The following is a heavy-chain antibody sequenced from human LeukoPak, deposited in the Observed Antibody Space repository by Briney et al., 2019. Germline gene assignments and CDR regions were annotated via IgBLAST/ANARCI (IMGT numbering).Heavy chain of an antibody. D-gene: IGHD1/OR15-1a*01. CDR2: ISGSGGTT. CDR1: GFTFSSYG. CDR3: AKVRANRFASFDY. J-gene: IGHJ4*02. V-gene: IGHV3-23*01. Sequence: GGSLRLSCAASGFTFSSYGMSWVRQAPGKGLEWVSGISGSGGTTYYADSVKGRFTISRDNSKITLNLQMNSLRAEDTAVYYCAKVRANRFASFDYWGQGTLVTVSS.